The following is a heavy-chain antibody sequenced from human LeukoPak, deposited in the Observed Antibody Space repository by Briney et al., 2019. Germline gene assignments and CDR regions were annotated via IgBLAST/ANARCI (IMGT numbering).Heavy chain of an antibody. Sequence: GGSLRLSCAASGFTVSSNYMSWVRQAPGKGLEWVSVIYSGGSTYYADSVKGRFTISRDNSKNTLYLQMNSLRAEDTAVYYCARDLAPWSGWFDPWGQGTLVTVSS. D-gene: IGHD3-10*02. CDR2: IYSGGST. CDR3: ARDLAPWSGWFDP. V-gene: IGHV3-66*01. J-gene: IGHJ5*02. CDR1: GFTVSSNY.